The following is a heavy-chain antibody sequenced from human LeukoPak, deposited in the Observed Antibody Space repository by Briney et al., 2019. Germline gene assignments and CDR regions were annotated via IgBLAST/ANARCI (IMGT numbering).Heavy chain of an antibody. CDR2: ISWDGGST. J-gene: IGHJ4*02. D-gene: IGHD3-16*01. V-gene: IGHV3-43D*03. CDR1: GFTFDVYA. CDR3: AKGYLGGVDY. Sequence: GGSLRLSCAASGFTFDVYAMHWVRQAPGKGLEWVSLISWDGGSTYYADSVKGRFTISRDNSKNSLYLQMNSLRAEDTALYYCAKGYLGGVDYWGQGTLVTVSS.